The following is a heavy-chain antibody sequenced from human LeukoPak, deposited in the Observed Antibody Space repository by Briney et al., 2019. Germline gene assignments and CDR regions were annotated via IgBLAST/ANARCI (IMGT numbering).Heavy chain of an antibody. Sequence: GASVKVSCKASGYTFTGYYMHWVRQAPGQGLEWMGWINPNSGGTNYAQKFQGRVTMTRDTSISTAYMELSRLRSDDTAVYYCASVGFLHTTFGVSGAFDIWGQGTMVTVSS. V-gene: IGHV1-2*02. J-gene: IGHJ3*02. CDR3: ASVGFLHTTFGVSGAFDI. CDR2: INPNSGGT. CDR1: GYTFTGYY. D-gene: IGHD3-3*01.